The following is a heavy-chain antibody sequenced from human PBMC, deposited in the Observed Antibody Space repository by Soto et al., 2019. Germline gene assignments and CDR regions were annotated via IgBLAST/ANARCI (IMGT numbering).Heavy chain of an antibody. CDR1: GGSISSYY. CDR3: ASAYDYGDYVSFGFDY. V-gene: IGHV4-59*08. J-gene: IGHJ4*02. CDR2: IYYSGST. Sequence: SETLSLTCTVSGGSISSYYWSWIRQPPGKGLEWIGYIYYSGSTNYNPSLKSRVTISVDTSKNQFSLKLSSVTAADTAVYYCASAYDYGDYVSFGFDYWGQGTLVTVSS. D-gene: IGHD4-17*01.